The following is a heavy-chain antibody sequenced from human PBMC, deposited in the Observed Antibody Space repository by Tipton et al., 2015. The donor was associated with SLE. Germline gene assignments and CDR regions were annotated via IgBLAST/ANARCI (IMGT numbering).Heavy chain of an antibody. CDR1: GGSFSDYY. CDR2: IDDSGNT. V-gene: IGHV4-59*01. Sequence: GLVKPSETLSLSCDVYGGSFSDYYWMWIRQPPGKGLEWIGYIDDSGNTDYTPSLKSRVTISVDTSKNQFSLKLSSVTAADTAVYYCARDEVGAGAFDIWGQGTMVTVSS. D-gene: IGHD1-26*01. CDR3: ARDEVGAGAFDI. J-gene: IGHJ3*02.